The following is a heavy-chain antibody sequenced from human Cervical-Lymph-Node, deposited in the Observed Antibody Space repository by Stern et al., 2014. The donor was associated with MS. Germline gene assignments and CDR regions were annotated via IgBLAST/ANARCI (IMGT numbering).Heavy chain of an antibody. CDR2: ISWNSDSI. D-gene: IGHD3-3*01. V-gene: IGHV3-9*01. CDR3: GKGDRYYDFWHGVDV. CDR1: GFNFDEYA. J-gene: IGHJ6*02. Sequence: EVQLVESGGGLEQPGRSLRLSCAASGFNFDEYAMHWVRQVPGKGLEWVSGISWNSDSIGYADSVKSRFNISRDNAKNSLYLQMNSLRREDTATYYCGKGDRYYDFWHGVDVWGQGTTVIVSS.